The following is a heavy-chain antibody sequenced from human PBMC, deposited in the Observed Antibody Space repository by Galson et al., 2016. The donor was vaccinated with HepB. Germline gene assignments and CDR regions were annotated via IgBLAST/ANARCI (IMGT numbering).Heavy chain of an antibody. CDR2: ISSSSRYL. J-gene: IGHJ4*02. CDR1: GFTFSSYS. CDR3: ARDQASREWKLAPVDY. Sequence: SLRLSCAASGFTFSSYSLNWVRQAPGKGLEWVSSISSSSRYLYYADSVKGRFTISRDNAKNSLYLQMNSLRAEDTAVYYCARDQASREWKLAPVDYWGQGTLVTVSS. D-gene: IGHD3-3*01. V-gene: IGHV3-21*01.